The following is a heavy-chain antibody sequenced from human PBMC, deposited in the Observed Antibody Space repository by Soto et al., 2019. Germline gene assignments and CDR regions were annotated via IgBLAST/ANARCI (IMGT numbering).Heavy chain of an antibody. CDR1: GYTFINYL. CDR2: ISADSGNT. CDR3: ARGRPGGHCSGVTCYNVDY. J-gene: IGHJ4*02. Sequence: QVQLVQSGGEVKKPGASMKVSCKASGYTFINYLISWVRQAPGQGLEWMGWISADSGNTNYAQKLQGRVTLTTDTSTNTAYMDLRSLSSDDTATSHCARGRPGGHCSGVTCYNVDYWGQGTLVTVSS. V-gene: IGHV1-18*01. D-gene: IGHD2-15*01.